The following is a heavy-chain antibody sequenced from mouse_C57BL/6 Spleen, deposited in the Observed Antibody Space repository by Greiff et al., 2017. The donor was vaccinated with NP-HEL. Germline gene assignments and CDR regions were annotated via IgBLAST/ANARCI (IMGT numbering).Heavy chain of an antibody. CDR3: ARRVVGSSFFDY. J-gene: IGHJ2*01. Sequence: QVQLKQPGAELVKPGASVKLSCKASGYTFTSYWMQWVKQRPGQGLEWIGEIDPSDSYTNYNQKFKGKATLTVDTSSSTAYMQLSSLTSEDSAVYYCARRVVGSSFFDYWGQGTTLTVSS. CDR2: IDPSDSYT. CDR1: GYTFTSYW. D-gene: IGHD1-1*01. V-gene: IGHV1-50*01.